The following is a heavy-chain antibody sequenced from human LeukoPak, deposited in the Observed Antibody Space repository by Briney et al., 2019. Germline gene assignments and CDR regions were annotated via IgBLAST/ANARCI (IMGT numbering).Heavy chain of an antibody. CDR2: IYSGGTT. CDR3: ARGQQADWIRAASPPMFDF. CDR1: GFSVTNNY. J-gene: IGHJ4*01. V-gene: IGHV3-66*01. D-gene: IGHD3-9*01. Sequence: HTGGSLRLSCAASGFSVTNNYMSWVRQAPGKGLEWVSIIYSGGTTDYADSVKGRFTISRDNSKNTLYLQMSSLRADDTVVYYCARGQQADWIRAASPPMFDFWGHGTLVTVSS.